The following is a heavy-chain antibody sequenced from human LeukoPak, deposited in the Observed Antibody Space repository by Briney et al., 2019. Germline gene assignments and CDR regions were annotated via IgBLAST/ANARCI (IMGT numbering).Heavy chain of an antibody. CDR3: AKEESGSGWWGGYFDY. V-gene: IGHV3-23*01. Sequence: GGSLRLSCAACRFTFRSHAMNWVRQAPGKGLEWVSAIKGSGASTYYVDSVKGRFTISRDNAKNTVYLQVNSLRADDTAVYYCAKEESGSGWWGGYFDYWGQGTLVTVSS. CDR1: RFTFRSHA. CDR2: IKGSGAST. J-gene: IGHJ4*02. D-gene: IGHD6-19*01.